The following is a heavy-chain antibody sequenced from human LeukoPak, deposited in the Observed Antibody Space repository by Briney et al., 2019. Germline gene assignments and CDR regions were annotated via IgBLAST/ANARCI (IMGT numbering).Heavy chain of an antibody. CDR1: GYSISSGIYY. V-gene: IGHV4-39*01. CDR3: AAGFDY. Sequence: MPSETLSLTCAVSGYSISSGIYYWGWIRQPPGKGLEWIGSVFYGGSTYYNPSLKSRATISVDTSKNQFSLQLSSLTAADTAMYYCAAGFDYWGQGTLVTVSS. J-gene: IGHJ4*02. CDR2: VFYGGST.